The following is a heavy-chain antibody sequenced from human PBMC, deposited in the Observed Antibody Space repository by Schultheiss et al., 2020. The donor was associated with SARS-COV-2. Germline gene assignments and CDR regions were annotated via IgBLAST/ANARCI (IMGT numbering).Heavy chain of an antibody. CDR1: GFTFSSYA. D-gene: IGHD4-17*01. CDR3: ARSGYGDNGVYYYGMDV. CDR2: ISYDGSNK. J-gene: IGHJ6*02. Sequence: GGSLRLSCAASGFTFSSYAMHWVRQAPGKGLEWVAVISYDGSNKYYADSVKGRFTISRDNSKNTLYLQMNSLRAEDTAVYYCARSGYGDNGVYYYGMDVWGQGTTVTVSS. V-gene: IGHV3-30-3*01.